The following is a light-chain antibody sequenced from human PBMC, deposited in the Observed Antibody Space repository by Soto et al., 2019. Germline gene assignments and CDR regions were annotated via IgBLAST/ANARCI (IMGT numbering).Light chain of an antibody. V-gene: IGKV3-20*01. Sequence: EIVLTQSPGTLSLSPGEGATLSCRASQSVSSYLAWYQQKPGQAPRLLIYGAYSRATGIPDRFSGSGSGTDFTLTISRLEPEDFAVYYCQQFGGSPQTFGQGTKVDIK. CDR3: QQFGGSPQT. J-gene: IGKJ1*01. CDR1: QSVSSY. CDR2: GAY.